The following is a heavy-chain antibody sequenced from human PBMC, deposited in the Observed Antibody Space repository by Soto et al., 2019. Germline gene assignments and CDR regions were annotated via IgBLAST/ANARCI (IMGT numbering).Heavy chain of an antibody. CDR1: GYTFTGYY. J-gene: IGHJ3*02. CDR3: ARERDLGHSAFDI. CDR2: INPNSGGT. V-gene: IGHV1-2*04. Sequence: ASVKVSCKASGYTFTGYYMHWVRQAPGQGLEWMGWINPNSGGTNYAQKFQGWVTMNRDTSISTAYMELSRLRSDDTAVYYCARERDLGHSAFDIWGQGTMVTFSS. D-gene: IGHD1-26*01.